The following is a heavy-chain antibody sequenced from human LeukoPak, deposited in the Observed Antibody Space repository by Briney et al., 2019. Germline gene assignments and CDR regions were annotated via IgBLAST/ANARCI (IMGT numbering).Heavy chain of an antibody. Sequence: GGSLRLSCAASGFTVSSNYMSWVRQAPGKGLEWVSVIYSGGSTYYADSLKGRFTISRDNSKNTLYLQMGSLRAEDMAVYYCARDPVDDILTGYGLHDYWGQGTLVTVSS. V-gene: IGHV3-66*01. J-gene: IGHJ4*02. CDR3: ARDPVDDILTGYGLHDY. D-gene: IGHD3-9*01. CDR2: IYSGGST. CDR1: GFTVSSNY.